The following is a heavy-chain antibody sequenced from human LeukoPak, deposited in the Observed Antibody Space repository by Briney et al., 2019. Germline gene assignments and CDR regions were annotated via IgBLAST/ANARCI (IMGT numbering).Heavy chain of an antibody. J-gene: IGHJ4*02. D-gene: IGHD3-10*01. CDR2: ISSSSSYT. Sequence: PGGCLRLSCAASGFTFSDYYMSWIRQPPGKGLEWVSYISSSSSYTNYSDSVKGRFTISRDNAKNSLYLQMNSLRAEDMSVYYCARGLTYYYGSGSSDWGQGTLVTVSS. CDR3: ARGLTYYYGSGSSD. V-gene: IGHV3-11*05. CDR1: GFTFSDYY.